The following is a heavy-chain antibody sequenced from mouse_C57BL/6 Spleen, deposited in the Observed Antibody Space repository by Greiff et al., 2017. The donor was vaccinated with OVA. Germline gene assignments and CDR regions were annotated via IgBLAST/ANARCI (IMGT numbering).Heavy chain of an antibody. Sequence: VQLQQSGPELVKPGASVKISCKASGYAFSSSWMNWVKQRPGKGLEWIGRIYPGDGDTNYNGKFKGKATLTADKSSSTAYMQLSSLTSEDSAVCFCASSDCSQYIDVWGTGTTVTVSS. CDR1: GYAFSSSW. CDR3: ASSDCSQYIDV. CDR2: IYPGDGDT. V-gene: IGHV1-82*01. J-gene: IGHJ1*03.